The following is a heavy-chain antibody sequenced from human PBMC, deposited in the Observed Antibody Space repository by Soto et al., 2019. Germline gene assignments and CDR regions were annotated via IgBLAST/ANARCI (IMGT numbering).Heavy chain of an antibody. D-gene: IGHD2-2*01. CDR3: ARVSPARYYFDY. CDR2: IYYSGST. Sequence: PSETLSLTCTVSVGSVSSGSYYWCWIRQPPGKGLEWIGYIYYSGSTNYNPSLKSRVTISVDTSKNQFSLKLSSVTAADTAVYYCARVSPARYYFDYWGQGTLVTVSS. J-gene: IGHJ4*02. CDR1: VGSVSSGSYY. V-gene: IGHV4-61*01.